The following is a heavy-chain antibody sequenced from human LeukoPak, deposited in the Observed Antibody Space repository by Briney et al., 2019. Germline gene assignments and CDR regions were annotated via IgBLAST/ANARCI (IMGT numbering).Heavy chain of an antibody. V-gene: IGHV1-8*03. CDR3: AGCLLYYDFWSGYYPMDV. CDR2: MNPNSGNT. Sequence: ASVKVSCKASGYTFTSYDINWVRQATGQGLEWMGWMNPNSGNTGYAQKFQGRVTITRNTSISTAYMELSSLRSEDTAVYYCAGCLLYYDFWSGYYPMDVWGKGTTVTVSS. CDR1: GYTFTSYD. D-gene: IGHD3-3*01. J-gene: IGHJ6*04.